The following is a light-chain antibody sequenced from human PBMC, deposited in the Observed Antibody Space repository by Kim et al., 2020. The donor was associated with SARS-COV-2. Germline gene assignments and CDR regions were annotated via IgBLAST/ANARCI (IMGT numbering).Light chain of an antibody. CDR1: QTISQY. J-gene: IGKJ1*01. Sequence: DIQMTQSPSSLSASVGDKVTITCRSSQTISQYVNWYLQKPGRGPKLLIYAASNVEGGVPSRFSGSGSGTEFTLTISGLQPEDVATYYCQQTDSVPLTFGQGTKVAIK. CDR3: QQTDSVPLT. V-gene: IGKV1-39*01. CDR2: AAS.